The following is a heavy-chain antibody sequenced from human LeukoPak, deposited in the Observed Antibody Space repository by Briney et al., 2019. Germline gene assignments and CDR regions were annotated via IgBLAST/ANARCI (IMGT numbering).Heavy chain of an antibody. CDR2: IYHSGST. D-gene: IGHD3-22*01. J-gene: IGHJ4*02. Sequence: SETLSLTCAVSGYSISSGFYWGWIRQPPGKGLEWIGSIYHSGSTYYNPSLKSRVTISVDTSKNQFSLKLSSVTATDTAVYYCARHDSEIVASFDYWGQGTLVTVSS. V-gene: IGHV4-38-2*01. CDR3: ARHDSEIVASFDY. CDR1: GYSISSGFY.